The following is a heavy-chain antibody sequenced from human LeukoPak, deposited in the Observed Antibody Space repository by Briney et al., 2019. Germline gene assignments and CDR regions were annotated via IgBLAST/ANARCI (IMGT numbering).Heavy chain of an antibody. J-gene: IGHJ5*02. CDR3: AASWGYQLLRGWFDP. V-gene: IGHV1-2*02. CDR2: INPNSGGT. CDR1: GYTFTGYY. D-gene: IGHD2-2*01. Sequence: GASVKVSCKASGYTFTGYYMHWVRQAPGQGLEWMGWINPNSGGTNYAQKFQGRVTMTRDTSISTAYMELSSLRSEDTAVYYCAASWGYQLLRGWFDPWGQGTLVTVSS.